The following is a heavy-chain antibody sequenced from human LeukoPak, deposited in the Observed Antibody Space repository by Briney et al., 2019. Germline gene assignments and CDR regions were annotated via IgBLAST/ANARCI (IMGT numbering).Heavy chain of an antibody. J-gene: IGHJ6*03. CDR1: GGSISSYY. CDR2: IYYSGST. V-gene: IGHV4-59*12. Sequence: SETLSLTCTVSGGSISSYYWSWIRQPPGKGLEWIGYIYYSGSTNYNPSLKSRVTISVDTSKNQFSLKLSSVTAADTAVYYCASFSAAGQPYYMDVWGKGTTVTVSS. D-gene: IGHD6-13*01. CDR3: ASFSAAGQPYYMDV.